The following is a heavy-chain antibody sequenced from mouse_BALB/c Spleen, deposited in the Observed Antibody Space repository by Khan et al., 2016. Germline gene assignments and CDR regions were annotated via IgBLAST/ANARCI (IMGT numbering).Heavy chain of an antibody. CDR1: GYTFTDYY. J-gene: IGHJ4*01. CDR2: IFPGSGST. CDR3: ARSYDGYFAMGY. D-gene: IGHD2-3*01. Sequence: QVRLQQSGTELPRPGASVKLSCKASGYTFTDYYLHWVKQRTGQGLEWIGEIFPGSGSTYYNEKFKGKASLTADTSSSTAYMQPSSLASEDSAVYFCARSYDGYFAMGYWGHGASVTVSS. V-gene: IGHV1-77*01.